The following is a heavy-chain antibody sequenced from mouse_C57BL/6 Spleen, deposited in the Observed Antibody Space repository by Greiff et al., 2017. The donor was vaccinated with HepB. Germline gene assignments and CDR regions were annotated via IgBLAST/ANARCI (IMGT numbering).Heavy chain of an antibody. D-gene: IGHD2-1*01. CDR1: GYTFTDYN. CDR2: INPNNGGT. Sequence: EVQLQQSGPELVKPGASVKIPCKASGYTFTDYNMDWVKQSHGKSLEWIGDINPNNGGTIYNQKFKGTATLIVDKSSSTAYMELRSLTSEDTTVYYCARGGNLLWSFYAMDYWGQGTSGTVSS. V-gene: IGHV1-18*01. J-gene: IGHJ4*01. CDR3: ARGGNLLWSFYAMDY.